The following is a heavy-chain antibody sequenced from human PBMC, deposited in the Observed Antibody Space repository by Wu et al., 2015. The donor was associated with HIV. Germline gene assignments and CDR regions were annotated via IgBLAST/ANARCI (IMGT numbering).Heavy chain of an antibody. J-gene: IGHJ6*03. CDR1: GYTLTSYD. D-gene: IGHD2-21*01. Sequence: QVQLVQSGAEVKKPGASVKVSCKASGYTLTSYDIHWVRQATGQGLEWMGWIRPDSGATVYAEKFEDRVTLTRDASISTAYLQLNRLRSDDTAVYFCARDLGDDFAVRGYYWYMDVWGRRDRDHRLL. CDR3: ARDLGDDFAVRGYYWYMDV. CDR2: IRPDSGAT. V-gene: IGHV1-2*02.